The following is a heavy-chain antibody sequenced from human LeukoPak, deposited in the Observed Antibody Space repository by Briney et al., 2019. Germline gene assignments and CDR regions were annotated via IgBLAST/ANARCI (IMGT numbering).Heavy chain of an antibody. J-gene: IGHJ4*02. V-gene: IGHV4-61*02. D-gene: IGHD3-10*01. Sequence: SETLSLTCTVSGGSISSGGYYWSWIRQPAGKGLEWIGRIYTSGSTNYNPSLKSRVTISVDTSKNQFSLKLSSVTAADTAVYYCARGIWFGELLPFDYWGQGTLVTVSS. CDR1: GGSISSGGYY. CDR2: IYTSGST. CDR3: ARGIWFGELLPFDY.